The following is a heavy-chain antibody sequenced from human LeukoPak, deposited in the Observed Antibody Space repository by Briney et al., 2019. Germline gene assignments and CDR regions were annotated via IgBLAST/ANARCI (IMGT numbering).Heavy chain of an antibody. CDR3: AELGITMIGGV. Sequence: GSLRLSCAASGFTFSSYGMSWVREAPGKGLEWVSAISGSGGSTYYADSVKGRFTISRDNSKNTLYLQMNSLRAEDTAVYYCAELGITMIGGVWGKGTTVTISS. CDR2: ISGSGGST. J-gene: IGHJ6*04. D-gene: IGHD3-10*02. CDR1: GFTFSSYG. V-gene: IGHV3-23*01.